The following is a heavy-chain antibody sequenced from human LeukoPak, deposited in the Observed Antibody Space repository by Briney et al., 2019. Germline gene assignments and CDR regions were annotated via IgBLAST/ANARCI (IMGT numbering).Heavy chain of an antibody. J-gene: IGHJ4*02. Sequence: ASVKVSCKASGGTFSSYAISWVRQAPGQGLEWMGGIIPISGTTNYAQKFQGRVTITADESTSTAYMELSSLRSEDTAVYYCARVERFGELSDWGQGTLVTVSS. CDR1: GGTFSSYA. D-gene: IGHD3-10*01. V-gene: IGHV1-69*13. CDR2: IIPISGTT. CDR3: ARVERFGELSD.